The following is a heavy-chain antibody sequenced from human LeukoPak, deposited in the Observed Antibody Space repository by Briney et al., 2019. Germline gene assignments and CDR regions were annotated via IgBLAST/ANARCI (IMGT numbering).Heavy chain of an antibody. D-gene: IGHD5-18*01. CDR3: ASSTGYSYGYFDY. Sequence: GGSLRLSCAASGFTFNNYLLNWVRQAPGKGLEWVSYIRRGGGTIYYADSVKGRFTLSRDNVQNSLYLQMNSLRAEDTAVYYCASSTGYSYGYFDYCGQGTLVTVSS. J-gene: IGHJ4*02. V-gene: IGHV3-48*04. CDR1: GFTFNNYL. CDR2: IRRGGGTI.